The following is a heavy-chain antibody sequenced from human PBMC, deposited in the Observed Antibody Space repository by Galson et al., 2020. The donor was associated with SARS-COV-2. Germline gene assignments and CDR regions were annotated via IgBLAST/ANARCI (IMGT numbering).Heavy chain of an antibody. CDR3: ASDLGNGYYGMDV. V-gene: IGHV3-21*01. J-gene: IGHJ6*02. CDR2: ISSSSSYI. Sequence: GEYLKISCAASGFTFSRYSMNWVRQAPGKGLEWVSYISSSSSYIYYADSVKGRFTISRDNAKNSLYLQMNSLRAEDTAVYYCASDLGNGYYGMDVWGQGTTVTVSS. D-gene: IGHD2-8*01. CDR1: GFTFSRYS.